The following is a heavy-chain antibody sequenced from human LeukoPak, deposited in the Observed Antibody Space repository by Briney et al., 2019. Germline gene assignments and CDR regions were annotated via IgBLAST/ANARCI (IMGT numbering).Heavy chain of an antibody. CDR2: IFPSGGEI. CDR3: ARYRIGGNGQLVDY. J-gene: IGHJ4*02. V-gene: IGHV3-23*01. D-gene: IGHD6-6*01. Sequence: GGSLRLSCAASGFTFSTFAMIWVRQPPGKGLEWVSSIFPSGGEIHYADSVRGRFTISRDNSKSILSLQMNSLRAEDTALYYCARYRIGGNGQLVDYWGQGTLVTVSS. CDR1: GFTFSTFA.